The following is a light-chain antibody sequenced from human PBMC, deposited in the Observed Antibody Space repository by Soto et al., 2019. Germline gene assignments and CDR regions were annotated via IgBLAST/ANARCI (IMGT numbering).Light chain of an antibody. V-gene: IGLV2-11*01. CDR2: AVT. J-gene: IGLJ3*02. CDR3: CSYAGRYTWV. Sequence: QSALTQPRSVSGSPGQSVTISCTGTSSDVGGYNYVSWYQHHPGKAPKFMIYAVTKRPSGVPDRFSGSKSGNTASLTISGLQAEDEADYYCCSYAGRYTWVFGGGTKLTVL. CDR1: SSDVGGYNY.